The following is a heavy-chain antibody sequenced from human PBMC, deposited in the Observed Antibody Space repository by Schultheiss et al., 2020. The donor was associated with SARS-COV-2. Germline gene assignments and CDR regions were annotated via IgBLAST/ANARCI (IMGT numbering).Heavy chain of an antibody. CDR1: GYTFTSYD. V-gene: IGHV1-18*01. Sequence: ASVKVSCKASGYTFTSYDINWVRQATGQGLEWMGWISAYNGNTNYAQKLQGRVTMTTDTSTSTAYMELRSLRSDDTAVYYCARDGSGWLEDYYYYYGMDVWGQGTTVTVSS. CDR2: ISAYNGNT. CDR3: ARDGSGWLEDYYYYYGMDV. D-gene: IGHD6-19*01. J-gene: IGHJ6*02.